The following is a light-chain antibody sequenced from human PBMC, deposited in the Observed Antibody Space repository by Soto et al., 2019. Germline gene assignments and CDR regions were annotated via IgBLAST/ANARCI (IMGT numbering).Light chain of an antibody. V-gene: IGLV2-14*01. Sequence: QSALTEPASVSGSPGQSITISCTGTGRDVGGYNYVSWYQQHPGKAPKVMIYDVSNRPSRVSNRFSGSKSGNTASLTISGLQAEDEADYYCSSYTSASTPLVFGGGTKLTVL. CDR1: GRDVGGYNY. CDR3: SSYTSASTPLV. J-gene: IGLJ2*01. CDR2: DVS.